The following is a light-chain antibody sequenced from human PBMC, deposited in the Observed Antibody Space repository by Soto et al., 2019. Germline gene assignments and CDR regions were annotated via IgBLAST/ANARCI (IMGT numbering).Light chain of an antibody. CDR2: GNS. V-gene: IGLV1-40*01. CDR1: SSNIGAGYD. CDR3: QSFDSSLGAYV. J-gene: IGLJ1*01. Sequence: QSVLTQPPSVSGAPGQRVTISCTGSSSNIGAGYDVHWYQQLPGTAPKLLIYGNSNRPSGVPDRFSGSKSGTSASLAITGLQAEDEADYYCQSFDSSLGAYVFGTGTKGTVL.